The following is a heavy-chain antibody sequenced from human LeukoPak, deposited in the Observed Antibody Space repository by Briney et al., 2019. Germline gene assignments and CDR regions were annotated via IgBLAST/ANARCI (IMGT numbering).Heavy chain of an antibody. Sequence: ASVKVSCKASGYTFTGYYMHWVRQAPGQGLEWMGWINPNSGGTNYAQKFQGRVTITADKSTSTAYMELSSLRSEDTAVYYCARTAVGRFGELVYNWFDPWGQGTLVTVSS. CDR1: GYTFTGYY. V-gene: IGHV1-2*02. CDR3: ARTAVGRFGELVYNWFDP. J-gene: IGHJ5*02. CDR2: INPNSGGT. D-gene: IGHD3-10*01.